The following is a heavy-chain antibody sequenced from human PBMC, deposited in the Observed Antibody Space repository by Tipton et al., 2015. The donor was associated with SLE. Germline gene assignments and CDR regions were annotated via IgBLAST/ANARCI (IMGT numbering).Heavy chain of an antibody. CDR2: ISWDGGST. Sequence: SLRLSCAASGFTFDDYTMHWVRQAPGKGLEWVSLISWDGGSTYYADSVKGRFTISRDNSKNSLYLQMNSLRTEDTALYYCAKDWGYSSSAYYFDYWGQGTLVTVSS. CDR1: GFTFDDYT. V-gene: IGHV3-43*01. J-gene: IGHJ4*02. D-gene: IGHD6-6*01. CDR3: AKDWGYSSSAYYFDY.